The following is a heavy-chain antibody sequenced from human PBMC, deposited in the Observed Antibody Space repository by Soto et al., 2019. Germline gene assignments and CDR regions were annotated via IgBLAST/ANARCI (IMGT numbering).Heavy chain of an antibody. V-gene: IGHV3-23*01. J-gene: IGHJ3*02. CDR1: GFTFSSYA. CDR3: AKDYYDSSGYYHDAFDI. Sequence: GGSLRLSCAASGFTFSSYAMSWVRQAPGKGLEWVSAISGSGGSTYYTDSVKGRFTISRDNSKNTLYLQMNSLRAEDTAVYYCAKDYYDSSGYYHDAFDIWGQGTMVTVSS. D-gene: IGHD3-22*01. CDR2: ISGSGGST.